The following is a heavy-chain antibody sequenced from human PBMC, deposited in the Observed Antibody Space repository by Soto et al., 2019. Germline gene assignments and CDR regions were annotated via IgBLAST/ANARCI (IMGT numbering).Heavy chain of an antibody. CDR3: AVAVAGPTAIGY. D-gene: IGHD6-19*01. V-gene: IGHV3-74*01. CDR2: INSDGSST. J-gene: IGHJ4*02. CDR1: GFPFSRYW. Sequence: EVQLVESGGGLVQPGGSLRLSCAASGFPFSRYWMHWVRQAPGKGLVWFSRINSDGSSTSYADSVKGRFTISRDNANNTLYLQMNSLRADDTAVYYWAVAVAGPTAIGYWGQGTQVTVSS.